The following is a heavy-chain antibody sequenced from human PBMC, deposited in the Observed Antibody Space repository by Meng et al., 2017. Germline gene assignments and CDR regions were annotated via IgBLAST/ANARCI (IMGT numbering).Heavy chain of an antibody. CDR1: GESFSGYY. CDR3: ARGSTWDGSGSYYPVYFDY. D-gene: IGHD3-10*01. CDR2: ISHSGRT. J-gene: IGHJ4*02. V-gene: IGHV4-34*01. Sequence: QVQLQQWGAGLLKPSETLSLTCAVYGESFSGYYWTWIRQSPGKGLEWIGEISHSGRTNYDPSFKSRVTISVDTSKNQFSLKLSSVTAADTAVYYCARGSTWDGSGSYYPVYFDYWGQGTLVTVSS.